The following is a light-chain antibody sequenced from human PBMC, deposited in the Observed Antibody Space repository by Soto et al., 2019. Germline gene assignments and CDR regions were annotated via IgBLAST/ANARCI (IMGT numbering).Light chain of an antibody. CDR1: SSNIGNTY. CDR3: ASWDRSLRVGV. Sequence: QSVLTQPPSVSAAPGQKVTISCSGSSSNIGNTYGVWYQQLPGTAPKLLIYDTKKLPPAIPHRFSGSKSGTSATLGITGVQTGDEADYYCASWDRSLRVGVFGGGTKLTVL. J-gene: IGLJ2*01. CDR2: DTK. V-gene: IGLV1-51*01.